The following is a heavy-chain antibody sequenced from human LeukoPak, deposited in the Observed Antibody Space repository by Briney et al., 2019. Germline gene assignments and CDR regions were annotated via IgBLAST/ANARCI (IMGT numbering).Heavy chain of an antibody. CDR1: GGTFSSYA. J-gene: IGHJ5*02. CDR3: ARETFVSAAMGWFDP. CDR2: IIPIFGIA. V-gene: IGHV1-69*04. D-gene: IGHD2-2*01. Sequence: SVKGSCKASGGTFSSYAISWVRQAPGQGLEWMGRIIPIFGIANYAQKFQGRVTITADKSTSTAYMELSSLRSEDTAVYYCARETFVSAAMGWFDPWGQGTLVTVSS.